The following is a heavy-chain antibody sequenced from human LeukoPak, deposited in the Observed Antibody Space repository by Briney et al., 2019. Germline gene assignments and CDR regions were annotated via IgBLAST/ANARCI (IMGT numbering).Heavy chain of an antibody. Sequence: PSETLSLTCTVSGGSLSTYYWSWIRQPPGKGLERIGYIYTSGSTNYNPSLKSRVTISVDTSKNQFSLKLTSVTAADTAVYYCARQSAISGYPFDYWGQGTLVTVSS. CDR1: GGSLSTYY. D-gene: IGHD3-22*01. CDR3: ARQSAISGYPFDY. V-gene: IGHV4-4*09. J-gene: IGHJ4*02. CDR2: IYTSGST.